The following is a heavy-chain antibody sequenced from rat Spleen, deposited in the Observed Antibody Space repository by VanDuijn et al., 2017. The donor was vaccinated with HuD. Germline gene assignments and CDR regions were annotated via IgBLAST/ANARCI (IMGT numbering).Heavy chain of an antibody. V-gene: IGHV5-7*01. CDR1: GFTFSDYN. D-gene: IGHD1-9*01. CDR3: TRDYGYTSGFDY. Sequence: EVQLVESGGGLVQPGRSLKLSCAASGFTFSDYNMAWVRQAPKKGLEWVATISYDDSGTFYRDSVKGRFTISRDNAKSTLYLQMNSLRPEDTATYYCTRDYGYTSGFDYWGQGVMVTVSS. J-gene: IGHJ2*01. CDR2: ISYDDSGT.